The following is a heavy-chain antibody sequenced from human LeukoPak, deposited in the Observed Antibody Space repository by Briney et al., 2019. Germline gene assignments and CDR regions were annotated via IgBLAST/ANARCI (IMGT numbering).Heavy chain of an antibody. CDR2: IYPGDSDT. D-gene: IGHD6-13*01. CDR3: ARHPSSSSRDRFDY. V-gene: IGHV5-51*01. CDR1: GSRFATYW. J-gene: IGHJ4*02. Sequence: GESLKISFQGSGSRFATYWIGWVRPMPGKGLEWMGIIYPGDSDTRYSPSFQGQVTISADESISTAYLQWSSLKASDTAMYYCARHPSSSSRDRFDYWGQGTLVTVSS.